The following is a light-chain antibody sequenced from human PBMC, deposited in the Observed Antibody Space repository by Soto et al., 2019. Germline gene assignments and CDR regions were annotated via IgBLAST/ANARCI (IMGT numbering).Light chain of an antibody. V-gene: IGKV3-15*01. CDR1: QSVSSD. J-gene: IGKJ4*01. Sequence: EIVMTQSPGTLSVSPGETATLSCRASQSVSSDLAWYQQKPGQAPRLLIYGASTSAPGIPARFSGSGSWTEFTLTISGLQSEDFATYYCQQYNNWPPITFGGGTKVDI. CDR2: GAS. CDR3: QQYNNWPPIT.